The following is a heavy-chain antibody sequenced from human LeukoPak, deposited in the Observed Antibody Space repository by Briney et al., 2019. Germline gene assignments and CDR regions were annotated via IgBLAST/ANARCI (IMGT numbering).Heavy chain of an antibody. CDR2: ISSSSSYI. CDR1: GCTFSSYS. CDR3: ERELRDYYDSSGYYYLGNWFDP. J-gene: IGHJ5*02. D-gene: IGHD3-22*01. V-gene: IGHV3-21*01. Sequence: GGSLRLSCAASGCTFSSYSMNWVRQAPGKGLEWVSSISSSSSYIYYADSVKGRFTISRDNAKNSLYLQMNSLRAEDTAVYYCERELRDYYDSSGYYYLGNWFDPWGQGTLVTVSS.